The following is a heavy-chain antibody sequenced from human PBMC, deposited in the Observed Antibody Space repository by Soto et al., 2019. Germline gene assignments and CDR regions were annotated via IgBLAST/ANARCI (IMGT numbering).Heavy chain of an antibody. CDR3: AKKAFGAHFVMDV. J-gene: IGHJ6*02. Sequence: QVQLVESGGGVVQPGRSLRLSCVASGFTFSNYGMHWVRQAPGRGLEWVAAISFDESNIYYADSVKGRFTISRDNAKSTLHLQMNSLRAEDTAVYYCAKKAFGAHFVMDVWGQGTTVTVSS. D-gene: IGHD3-16*01. V-gene: IGHV3-30*18. CDR2: ISFDESNI. CDR1: GFTFSNYG.